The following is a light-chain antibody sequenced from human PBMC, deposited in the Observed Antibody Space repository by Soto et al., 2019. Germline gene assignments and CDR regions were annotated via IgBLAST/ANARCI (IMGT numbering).Light chain of an antibody. CDR2: GAS. CDR3: QQYGSSTRT. V-gene: IGKV3-20*01. CDR1: QSVSNSY. Sequence: ELVLTQSPGTLSLSPGERATLSCRASQSVSNSYLAWYQQKLGQAPRLLIYGASTRAPGIPDRFSGSGSGTDFTLTISRLEPEDFALYYCQQYGSSTRTFGQGTKVEIK. J-gene: IGKJ1*01.